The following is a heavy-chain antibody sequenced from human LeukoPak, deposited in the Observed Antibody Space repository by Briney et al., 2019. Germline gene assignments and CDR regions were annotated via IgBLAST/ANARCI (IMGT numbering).Heavy chain of an antibody. CDR3: ARELDYGGHGAFDI. V-gene: IGHV3-30*14. CDR2: ISDDGSNK. CDR1: GFTFITYA. Sequence: PGRSLRLSCAASGFTFITYAMHWVRQAPGKGLEWVAVISDDGSNKYYADSVKGRFTISRDNSKNTLYLQMNSLRAEDTAVYYCARELDYGGHGAFDIWGQGTMVTVSS. D-gene: IGHD4-17*01. J-gene: IGHJ3*02.